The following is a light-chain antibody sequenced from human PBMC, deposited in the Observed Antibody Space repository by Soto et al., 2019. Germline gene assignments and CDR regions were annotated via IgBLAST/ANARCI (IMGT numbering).Light chain of an antibody. Sequence: EIVLTQSPATLSLSPGERATLSCRASQSVSSYLAWYRQIPGQAPRLLIYDASKRATGIPDRFSGSGSGTDFTLTISRLEPEDFAVYYCQQYVTSPWAFGQGTKVAIE. CDR3: QQYVTSPWA. J-gene: IGKJ1*01. CDR1: QSVSSY. V-gene: IGKV3-20*01. CDR2: DAS.